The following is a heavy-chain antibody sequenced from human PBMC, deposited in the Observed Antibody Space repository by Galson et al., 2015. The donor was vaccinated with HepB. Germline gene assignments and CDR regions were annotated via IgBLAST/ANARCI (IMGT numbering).Heavy chain of an antibody. D-gene: IGHD3-9*01. CDR1: GFTFSSYS. Sequence: SLRLSCAASGFTFSSYSMNWVRQAPGKGLEWVSSISSSSYIYYADSVKGRFTISRDNAKNSLYLQMNSLRAEDTAVYYCATSTAYYDILTGQNDAFDIWGQGTMVTVSS. CDR3: ATSTAYYDILTGQNDAFDI. V-gene: IGHV3-21*01. CDR2: ISSSSYI. J-gene: IGHJ3*02.